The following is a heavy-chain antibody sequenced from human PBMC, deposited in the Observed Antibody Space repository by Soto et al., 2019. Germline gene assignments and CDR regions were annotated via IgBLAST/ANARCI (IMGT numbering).Heavy chain of an antibody. Sequence: PGGSLRLSCAASGFTFSSYGMHWVRQAPGKGLEWVAVISYDGSNKYYADSVKGRFTISRDNSKNTLYLQMNSLRAEDTAVYYCAKGRVGVTNNLGYWGQGTLVTVSS. V-gene: IGHV3-30*18. CDR1: GFTFSSYG. CDR2: ISYDGSNK. J-gene: IGHJ4*02. D-gene: IGHD2-21*02. CDR3: AKGRVGVTNNLGY.